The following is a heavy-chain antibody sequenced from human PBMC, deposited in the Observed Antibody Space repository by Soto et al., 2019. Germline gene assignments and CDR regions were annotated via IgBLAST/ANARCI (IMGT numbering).Heavy chain of an antibody. Sequence: PSETLSLTCTVSGASISGYHWSWIRQFPGKGLECLGYISYSGATDYNPSLKSRVTISLDTPKNQFSLKLSSVTAADTAVYYCARRGSGSYSDYWGQGTLVTVSS. D-gene: IGHD3-10*01. J-gene: IGHJ4*02. CDR1: GASISGYH. CDR2: ISYSGAT. V-gene: IGHV4-59*08. CDR3: ARRGSGSYSDY.